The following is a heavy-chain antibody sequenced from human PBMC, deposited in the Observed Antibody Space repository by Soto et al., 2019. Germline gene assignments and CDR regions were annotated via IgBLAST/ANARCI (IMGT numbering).Heavy chain of an antibody. CDR2: IIPIFGTA. Sequence: QVQLVQSGAEVKKPGSSVKVSCKASGGTFSSYSINWVRQAPGQGLEWMREIIPIFGTANYAQKFQGRVTITAAESTRIAYMELSSLRSEDTAVYYCARDGGSHSGGIDYWGQGTLVTVSS. CDR3: ARDGGSHSGGIDY. J-gene: IGHJ4*02. D-gene: IGHD1-26*01. V-gene: IGHV1-69*01. CDR1: GGTFSSYS.